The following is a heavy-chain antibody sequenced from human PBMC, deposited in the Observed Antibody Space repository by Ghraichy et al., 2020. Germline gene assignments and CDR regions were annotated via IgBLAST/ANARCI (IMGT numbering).Heavy chain of an antibody. D-gene: IGHD2-21*01. J-gene: IGHJ5*02. V-gene: IGHV4-39*01. Sequence: SETLSLTCIISGASISSSTYYWGWIRQPPGKGLEWIGSIYYSGHAYYNPSLRSRVAISVDTTKNHFSLRLSSVTAADSAVYYCARHSSLLAYESWFDPWGQGTLVTVSS. CDR1: GASISSSTYY. CDR3: ARHSSLLAYESWFDP. CDR2: IYYSGHA.